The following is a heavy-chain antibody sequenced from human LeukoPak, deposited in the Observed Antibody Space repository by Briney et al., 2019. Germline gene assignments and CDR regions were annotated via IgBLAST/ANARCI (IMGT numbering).Heavy chain of an antibody. CDR1: GASMTSYH. D-gene: IGHD6-13*01. V-gene: IGHV4-59*08. J-gene: IGHJ4*02. CDR3: ARYGTTWYAIDS. CDR2: IFYTGST. Sequence: SETLSLTCTVSGASMTSYHWFWIRQPPGKGLEWIGHIFYTGSTTYNPSLKSRLTISIDTSKNQFSLRLTSVTDADTAMYYCARYGTTWYAIDSWGQGTLVTVSS.